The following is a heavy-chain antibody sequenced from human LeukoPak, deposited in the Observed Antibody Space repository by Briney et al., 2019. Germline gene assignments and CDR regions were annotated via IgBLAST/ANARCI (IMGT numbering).Heavy chain of an antibody. J-gene: IGHJ4*02. CDR1: GFAFSSYA. Sequence: GGSLRLSCAASGFAFSSYAMSWVRQAPGKGLEWVSAISGSGGSTYYADSVKGRFTISRDNSKDTLYLQMNSLRAEDTAVYYCAKRSYGSGSYYNNPPYYFDYWGQGTLVTVSS. CDR2: ISGSGGST. D-gene: IGHD3-10*01. CDR3: AKRSYGSGSYYNNPPYYFDY. V-gene: IGHV3-23*01.